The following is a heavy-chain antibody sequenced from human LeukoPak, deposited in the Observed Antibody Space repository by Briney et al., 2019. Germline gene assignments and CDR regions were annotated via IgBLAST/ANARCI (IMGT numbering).Heavy chain of an antibody. J-gene: IGHJ4*02. CDR2: IDPSDSET. V-gene: IGHV5-51*01. CDR1: GYSFTSYW. Sequence: GESLKISCKASGYSFTSYWNGCVRQMPGKGLEWMGIIDPSDSETRYTPSFQGQVTISADKSISTAYLQWSSLKASDTAMYYCARTYVWGSYRTFDYWGQGTLVTVSS. CDR3: ARTYVWGSYRTFDY. D-gene: IGHD3-16*02.